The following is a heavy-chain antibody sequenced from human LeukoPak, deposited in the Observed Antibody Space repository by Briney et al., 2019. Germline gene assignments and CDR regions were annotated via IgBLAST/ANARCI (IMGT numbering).Heavy chain of an antibody. J-gene: IGHJ4*02. Sequence: GGSLRFSCAASGFTFSSYWMHWVRQAPGKGLVWVSRINSDGSSTSYADSVKGRFTISRDNAKNTLYLQMNSLRAEDTAVYYCARVWTAVVPAAMPIYYFDYWGQGTLVTVSS. V-gene: IGHV3-74*01. CDR2: INSDGSST. CDR1: GFTFSSYW. D-gene: IGHD2-2*01. CDR3: ARVWTAVVPAAMPIYYFDY.